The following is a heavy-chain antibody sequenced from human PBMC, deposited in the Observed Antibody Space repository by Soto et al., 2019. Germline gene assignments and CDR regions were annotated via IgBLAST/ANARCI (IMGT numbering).Heavy chain of an antibody. V-gene: IGHV1-46*01. J-gene: IGHJ4*02. CDR3: AVIFGVVIPP. D-gene: IGHD3-3*01. CDR2: INPSGGST. Sequence: ASVKVSCKASGYTLTSYGIIWVRQAPGQGLEWMGLINPSGGSTSYAQKFQGRVTMTRDTSTSTVYMELSSLRSEDTAVYYCAVIFGVVIPPWGQGTLVTVS. CDR1: GYTLTSYG.